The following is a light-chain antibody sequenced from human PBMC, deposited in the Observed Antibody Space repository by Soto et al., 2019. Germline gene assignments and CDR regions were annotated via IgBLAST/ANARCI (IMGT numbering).Light chain of an antibody. J-gene: IGLJ2*01. V-gene: IGLV7-46*01. Sequence: QAVVTQEPSLTVSPGGTITLTCGSTTGAVTSGHYPYWFQLKPGQAPRTLIYDTSNKHSWTPARFSGSLLGGKAALTLSGAQHEEEAEYYCFLYYSDIVVFGGGTKLTVL. CDR1: TGAVTSGHY. CDR3: FLYYSDIVV. CDR2: DTS.